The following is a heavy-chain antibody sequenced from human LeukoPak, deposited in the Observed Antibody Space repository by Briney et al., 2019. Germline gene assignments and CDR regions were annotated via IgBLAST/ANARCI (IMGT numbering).Heavy chain of an antibody. CDR3: ASSSPLLLRYLNYFDY. V-gene: IGHV3-48*04. D-gene: IGHD2-15*01. CDR2: ISSSSSTI. CDR1: GFTFSRHW. J-gene: IGHJ4*02. Sequence: PGGSLRLSCVASGFTFSRHWMTWVRQAPGKGLEWVSYISSSSSTIYYADSVKGRFTISRDNAKNSLYLQMNSLRAEDTAVYYCASSSPLLLRYLNYFDYWGQGTLVTVSS.